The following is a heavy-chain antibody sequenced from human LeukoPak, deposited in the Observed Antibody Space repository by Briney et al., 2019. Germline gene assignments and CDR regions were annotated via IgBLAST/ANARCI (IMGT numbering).Heavy chain of an antibody. CDR2: MNPNSGNT. V-gene: IGHV1-8*01. CDR1: GYTFTSYD. CDR3: AIRIFHYSSGSDY. Sequence: PRASVKVSCKASGYTFTSYDINWVRQATGQGLEWMGWMNPNSGNTGYAQKFQGRVTMARNTSISTAYMELSSLRSEDTAVYYCAIRIFHYSSGSDYWGQGTLVTVSS. D-gene: IGHD2/OR15-2a*01. J-gene: IGHJ4*02.